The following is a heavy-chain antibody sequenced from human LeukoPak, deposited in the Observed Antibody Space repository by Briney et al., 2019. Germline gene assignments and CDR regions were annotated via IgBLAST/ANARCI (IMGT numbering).Heavy chain of an antibody. V-gene: IGHV3-23*01. CDR3: AKGSVVYYNFWSGSYSDY. Sequence: GGSLRLSCAASGFNFVTYAMNWVRQAPGKGLEWVSVISNSGETTHYADSVKGRFTISRDNSKNTLYLQMDSLRADDTAIYYCAKGSVVYYNFWSGSYSDYWGQGTLVTDSS. CDR1: GFNFVTYA. D-gene: IGHD3-3*01. J-gene: IGHJ4*02. CDR2: ISNSGETT.